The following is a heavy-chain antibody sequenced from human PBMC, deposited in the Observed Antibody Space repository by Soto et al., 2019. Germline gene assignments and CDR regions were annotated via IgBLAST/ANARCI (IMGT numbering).Heavy chain of an antibody. CDR3: TRDHVLRYFATTSFAY. D-gene: IGHD3-9*01. Sequence: GGALILSWGASGCIFSNAWMSWVRQAPGKGLEWVGGIKSKTEGGTTDYAAPVRGRFSISRDESKNTLYLQMNGRGTEDTAVCYSTRDHVLRYFATTSFAYWGQGPLV. CDR1: GCIFSNAW. CDR2: IKSKTEGGTT. V-gene: IGHV3-15*01. J-gene: IGHJ4*02.